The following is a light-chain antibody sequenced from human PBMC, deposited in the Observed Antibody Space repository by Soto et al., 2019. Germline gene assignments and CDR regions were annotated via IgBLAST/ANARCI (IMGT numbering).Light chain of an antibody. V-gene: IGLV2-8*01. Sequence: QSVLTQPPSASGSPGQSVTISCTGTSSDVGGYNYVSWYQQHPGKAPKLMIYEVSKRPSGVPDRFSGSKSGNTASLTVSGLQAEDEADYYCSSYVGSYNPVVFGGGTKVTVL. J-gene: IGLJ2*01. CDR2: EVS. CDR1: SSDVGGYNY. CDR3: SSYVGSYNPVV.